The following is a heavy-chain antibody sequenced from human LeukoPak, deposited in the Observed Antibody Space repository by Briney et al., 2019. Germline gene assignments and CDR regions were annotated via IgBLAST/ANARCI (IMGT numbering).Heavy chain of an antibody. CDR3: ARDGPIIGASDY. Sequence: ASVKVSCKASGYTFTSYDINWVRQATGQGLEWMGWMNPNSGNTGYAQKFQGRVTMTRNTSISTAYMELSSLRSEDTAVYYCARDGPIIGASDYWGQGTLVTVSS. CDR1: GYTFTSYD. V-gene: IGHV1-8*01. D-gene: IGHD3-16*01. CDR2: MNPNSGNT. J-gene: IGHJ4*02.